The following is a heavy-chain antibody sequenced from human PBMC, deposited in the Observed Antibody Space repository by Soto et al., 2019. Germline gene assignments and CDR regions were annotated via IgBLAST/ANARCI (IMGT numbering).Heavy chain of an antibody. CDR3: AREYYDFWSGYDRVYYYYGMDV. V-gene: IGHV1-46*01. D-gene: IGHD3-3*01. J-gene: IGHJ6*02. Sequence: ASVKVSCKASGYTFTSYYMHWVRQAPGQGLEWMGIINPSGGSTSYAQKFQGRVTMTRDTSTSTVYMELSSMRSEDTAVYYCAREYYDFWSGYDRVYYYYGMDVWGQGTTVTVSS. CDR2: INPSGGST. CDR1: GYTFTSYY.